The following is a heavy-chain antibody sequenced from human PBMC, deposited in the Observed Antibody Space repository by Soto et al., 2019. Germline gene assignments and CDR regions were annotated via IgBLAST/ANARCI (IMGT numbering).Heavy chain of an antibody. J-gene: IGHJ6*02. Sequence: PGGSLRLSCAASGFTFSSYAMSWVRQAPGKGLEWVSAISGSGGSTYYADSVKGRFTISRDNSKNTLYLQMNSLRDEDTSFYFCARACSYPLDGMDVWGQGPTVTVSS. CDR2: ISGSGGST. V-gene: IGHV3-23*01. CDR1: GFTFSSYA. CDR3: ARACSYPLDGMDV. D-gene: IGHD1-26*01.